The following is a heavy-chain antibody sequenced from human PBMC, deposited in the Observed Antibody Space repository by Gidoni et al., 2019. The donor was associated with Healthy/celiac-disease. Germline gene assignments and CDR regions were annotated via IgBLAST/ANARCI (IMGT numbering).Heavy chain of an antibody. J-gene: IGHJ4*02. CDR3: ARDQGPGPGDNY. CDR1: GFTFSSYS. CDR2: ISSSSSYI. Sequence: EVQLVESGGGLVKPGGSLRLSCAASGFTFSSYSMNWVRQAPGKGLEWVSSISSSSSYIYYADSVKGRFTISRDNAKNSLYLQMNSLRAEDTAVYYCARDQGPGPGDNYWGQGTLVTVSS. V-gene: IGHV3-21*01. D-gene: IGHD3-10*01.